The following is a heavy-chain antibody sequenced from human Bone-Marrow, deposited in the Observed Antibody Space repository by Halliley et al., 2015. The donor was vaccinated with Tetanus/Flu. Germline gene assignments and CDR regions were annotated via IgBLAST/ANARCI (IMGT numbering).Heavy chain of an antibody. D-gene: IGHD3-22*01. Sequence: GYIFNSGRTYYNPSLESRVTISIDTSKNQFSRRLTPVTAADTAVYYCVRGRDGYYYDPGGLDHWGQGALVTVSS. CDR3: VRGRDGYYYDPGGLDH. CDR2: IFNSGRT. V-gene: IGHV4-30-4*01. J-gene: IGHJ5*02.